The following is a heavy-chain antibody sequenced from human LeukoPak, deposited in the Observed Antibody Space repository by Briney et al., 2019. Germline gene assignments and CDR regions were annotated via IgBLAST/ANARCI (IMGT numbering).Heavy chain of an antibody. CDR3: ARGQRYSSGWYYGH. Sequence: GGSLRLSCAASGFTFSSYDMHWVRQAAGKGLEWVSAIGTAGDTYYPGSVKGRFTISRENAKNSLYLQMNSLRAGDTAVYYCARGQRYSSGWYYGHWGQGTLVTVSS. D-gene: IGHD6-19*01. J-gene: IGHJ4*02. CDR2: IGTAGDT. V-gene: IGHV3-13*01. CDR1: GFTFSSYD.